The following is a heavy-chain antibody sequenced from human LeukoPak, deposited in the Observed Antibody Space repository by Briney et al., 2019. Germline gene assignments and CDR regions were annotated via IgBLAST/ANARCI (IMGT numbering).Heavy chain of an antibody. Sequence: PSETLSLTCTVSGGSISSGSYYWSWIRQPAGKGLEWIGHIHTSGSTSSNPALRSRVTISVDPSKNQFSLKLSSVTAADTAVYYCARVVRSPVPGRQRYGMDVWGQGTTVTVSS. CDR1: GGSISSGSYY. V-gene: IGHV4-61*09. J-gene: IGHJ6*02. CDR2: IHTSGST. D-gene: IGHD1-1*01. CDR3: ARVVRSPVPGRQRYGMDV.